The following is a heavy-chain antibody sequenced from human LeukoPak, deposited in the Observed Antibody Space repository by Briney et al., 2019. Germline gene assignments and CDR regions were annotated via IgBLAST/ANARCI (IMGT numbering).Heavy chain of an antibody. Sequence: ESGPTLVKPTQTLTLTCTFSGFSLRTSGVGVGWIRQPPGKALEWLAVIYWNDDKRFSPSLKSSLTITKVTSRDRVVLTLTDMDPVDTATYYCAHSRRYYERSANYYVPLFDSWGRGTLVTVSS. CDR1: GFSLRTSGVG. CDR3: AHSRRYYERSANYYVPLFDS. V-gene: IGHV2-5*01. CDR2: IYWNDDK. D-gene: IGHD3-22*01. J-gene: IGHJ4*02.